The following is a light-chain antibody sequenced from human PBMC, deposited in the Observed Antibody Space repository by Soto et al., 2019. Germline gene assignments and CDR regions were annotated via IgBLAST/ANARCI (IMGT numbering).Light chain of an antibody. Sequence: DIQMTQSPSSLSASVGDRVTITCRASQSISRNLNWYQQKPGTAPKLLVFGASTLQSGVPSRFSGSGSGTDFTLTITSLLPEDCATYYCQQSYNTPRTFGQGTKVEI. J-gene: IGKJ1*01. CDR1: QSISRN. V-gene: IGKV1-39*01. CDR2: GAS. CDR3: QQSYNTPRT.